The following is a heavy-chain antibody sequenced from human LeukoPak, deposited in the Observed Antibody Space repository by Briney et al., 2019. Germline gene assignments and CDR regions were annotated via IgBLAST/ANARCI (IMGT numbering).Heavy chain of an antibody. V-gene: IGHV3-30*02. CDR1: GFIFSSYG. CDR2: IWNDGNNK. J-gene: IGHJ4*02. CDR3: AKGGDSSGYYHYFDY. D-gene: IGHD3-22*01. Sequence: PGGSLRLSCGASGFIFSSYGMHWVRQAPGKGLEWVAFIWNDGNNKYCADSVKGRFTISRDNSKNTLYLQMNSLRAEDTAVYYCAKGGDSSGYYHYFDYWGQGTLVTVSS.